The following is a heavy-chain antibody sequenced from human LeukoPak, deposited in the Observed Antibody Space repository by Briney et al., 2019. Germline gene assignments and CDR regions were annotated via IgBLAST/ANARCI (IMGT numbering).Heavy chain of an antibody. J-gene: IGHJ4*02. CDR3: AKILSRSGGDGYNS. CDR2: ISSSSSYI. D-gene: IGHD5-24*01. CDR1: GFTFSSYS. Sequence: PGGSLRLSCAASGFTFSSYSMNWVHQAPGKGLEWVSSISSSSSYIYYADSVKGRFTISRDNAKNSLYLQMNSLRAEDTAVYYCAKILSRSGGDGYNSWGQGTLVTVSS. V-gene: IGHV3-21*01.